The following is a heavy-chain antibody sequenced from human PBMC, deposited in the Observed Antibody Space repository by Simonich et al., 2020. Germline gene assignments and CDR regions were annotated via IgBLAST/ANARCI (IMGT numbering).Heavy chain of an antibody. CDR3: ARCGLVNYDILTGYHNWFDP. Sequence: QVQLQQWGAGLLKPSETLSLTCAVYGGSFSGYYWCWIRQPQGKGVAWIGEIKHREHINYNPSLKARVTISVDTSKNQFSLNLSSVTAADTAVYYCARCGLVNYDILTGYHNWFDPWGQGTLVTVSS. V-gene: IGHV4-34*01. J-gene: IGHJ5*02. D-gene: IGHD3-9*01. CDR2: IKHREHI. CDR1: GGSFSGYY.